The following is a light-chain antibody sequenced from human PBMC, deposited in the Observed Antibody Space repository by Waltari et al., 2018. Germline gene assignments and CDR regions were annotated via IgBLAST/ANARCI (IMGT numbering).Light chain of an antibody. CDR3: LQHNSYPLT. CDR2: GAS. Sequence: DIQMTQSPSAMSASVGDRVTITCRASQGISNFLAWFQQKPGKVPKRLIYGASSLQSGVPSRLSGSGSGTEFTLTISSLQPEDFATYYCLQHNSYPLTFGGGTKVEIK. V-gene: IGKV1-17*03. CDR1: QGISNF. J-gene: IGKJ4*01.